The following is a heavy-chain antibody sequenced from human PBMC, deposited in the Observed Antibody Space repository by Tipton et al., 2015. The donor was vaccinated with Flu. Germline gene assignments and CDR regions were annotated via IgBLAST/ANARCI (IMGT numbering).Heavy chain of an antibody. J-gene: IGHJ4*02. CDR3: ARVLHSGSNLRRGPIGY. Sequence: SLRLSCAASGFTFSSYGMHWVRQAPGKGLEWVAVIWHAGSNKYYADSVKGRFTISRDNSKNTLYLQMNSLRAEDTAVYYCARVLHSGSNLRRGPIGYWGQGTLVTVSS. V-gene: IGHV3-33*08. CDR2: IWHAGSNK. CDR1: GFTFSSYG. D-gene: IGHD1-26*01.